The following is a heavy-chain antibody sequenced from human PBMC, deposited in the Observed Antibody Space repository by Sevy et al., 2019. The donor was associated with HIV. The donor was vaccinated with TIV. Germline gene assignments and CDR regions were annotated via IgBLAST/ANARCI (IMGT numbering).Heavy chain of an antibody. CDR2: IQYDGSNK. V-gene: IGHV3-30*02. Sequence: GGSLRLSCAASGFSFSSYGMHWVRQAPGKGLEWMSYIQYDGSNKDYADSAKGRFTISRDNSKNTLYLQMNSLRVEDRAVFYCVKEGGGEGGDHWGRGTLVTVSS. CDR3: VKEGGGEGGDH. J-gene: IGHJ4*02. D-gene: IGHD2-21*01. CDR1: GFSFSSYG.